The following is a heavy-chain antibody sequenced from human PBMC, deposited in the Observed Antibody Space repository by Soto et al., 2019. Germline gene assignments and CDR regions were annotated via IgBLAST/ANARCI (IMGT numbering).Heavy chain of an antibody. D-gene: IGHD6-13*01. V-gene: IGHV4-59*01. CDR3: ARGDSSTYLNWFDP. Sequence: KLPETLSLTCTVSAGSISPYYWSWIRQPPGRGLEWIGYIYYSGTTNYNPSLKSRVTMSVDTSKNQFSLKLTSVTAADTAVYYCARGDSSTYLNWFDPWGQGTLVTVSS. J-gene: IGHJ5*02. CDR1: AGSISPYY. CDR2: IYYSGTT.